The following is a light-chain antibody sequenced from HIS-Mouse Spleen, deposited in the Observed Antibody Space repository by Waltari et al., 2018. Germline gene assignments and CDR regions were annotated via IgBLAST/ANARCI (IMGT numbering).Light chain of an antibody. V-gene: IGKV1-5*03. CDR3: QQYNSYLT. CDR2: KAS. J-gene: IGKJ3*01. Sequence: DIQMTQSPSTLSASVGDRVTITCRASQSISSWLAWYQQKPGKAPKLLNYKASSLESGVPSRFSGSGSGTEFTLTISSLQPDDFATYYCQQYNSYLTFGPGTKVDIK. CDR1: QSISSW.